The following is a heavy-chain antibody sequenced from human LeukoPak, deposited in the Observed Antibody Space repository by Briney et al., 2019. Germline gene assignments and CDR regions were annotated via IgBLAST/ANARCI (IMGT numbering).Heavy chain of an antibody. CDR3: ARAVFDWLLLPNY. D-gene: IGHD3-9*01. V-gene: IGHV1-2*02. CDR2: INPNSGGT. J-gene: IGHJ4*02. CDR1: GYTFTGYY. Sequence: ASVKVSCKASGYTFTGYYMHWVRQAPGQGLEWMGWINPNSGGTNYAQKFQGRVTMTRDTSISTAYMELSRLRSDDTAVYYCARAVFDWLLLPNYWGQGTLVTVSS.